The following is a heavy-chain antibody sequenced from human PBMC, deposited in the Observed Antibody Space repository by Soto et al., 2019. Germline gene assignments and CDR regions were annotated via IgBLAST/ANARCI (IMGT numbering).Heavy chain of an antibody. CDR1: GGSFSGYY. J-gene: IGHJ4*02. CDR2: INHSGST. D-gene: IGHD3-10*01. Sequence: SETLSLTCAVYGGSFSGYYWSWIRQPPGKGLEWIGEINHSGSTNYNPSLKSRVTISVDTSKNQFSLKLSSVTAADTAVYYCARVGGYYXSGSYPRRPSFFDYWGQGTLVTVSS. V-gene: IGHV4-34*01. CDR3: ARVGGYYXSGSYPRRPSFFDY.